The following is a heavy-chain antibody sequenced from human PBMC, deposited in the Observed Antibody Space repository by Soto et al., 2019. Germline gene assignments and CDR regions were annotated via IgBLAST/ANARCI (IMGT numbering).Heavy chain of an antibody. Sequence: SETLSLTCTVSGGSISSGGYYWSWIRQHPGKGLEWIGYIYYSGSTYYNPSLKSRVTISVDTSKNQFSLKLSSVTAADTAVYYCARETRGYTDQRYYYYGMDVWGQGTTVTVSS. CDR1: GGSISSGGYY. CDR3: ARETRGYTDQRYYYYGMDV. D-gene: IGHD3-3*01. V-gene: IGHV4-31*03. CDR2: IYYSGST. J-gene: IGHJ6*02.